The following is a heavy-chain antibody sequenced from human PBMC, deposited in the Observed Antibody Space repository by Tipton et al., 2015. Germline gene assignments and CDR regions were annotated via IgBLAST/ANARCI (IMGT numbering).Heavy chain of an antibody. D-gene: IGHD4-11*01. CDR1: AYSISSDYY. CDR3: ARGRSTLYSDSAGADY. Sequence: TLSLTCAVSAYSISSDYYWGWIRQPPGKGLEWIGSISHRGDTNYNPSLKSRVTISLDTSKNQFSLKLTSVTAADTAVYYCARGRSTLYSDSAGADYWGPGTLVTVSS. J-gene: IGHJ4*02. V-gene: IGHV4-38-2*01. CDR2: ISHRGDT.